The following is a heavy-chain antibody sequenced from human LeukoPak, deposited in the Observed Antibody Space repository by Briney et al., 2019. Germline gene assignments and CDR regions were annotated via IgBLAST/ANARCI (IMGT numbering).Heavy chain of an antibody. D-gene: IGHD1-26*01. Sequence: GGSLRLSCGASGFAFRTYSMSWVRQAPGKGLEWVSYISSSSGSKHYADSVRGRFAISRDNAKNSLYLQMNSLRDEDTAVYYWARGRQWGGFDYWGRGALVTVSS. CDR1: GFAFRTYS. J-gene: IGHJ4*02. V-gene: IGHV3-48*02. CDR2: ISSSSGSK. CDR3: ARGRQWGGFDY.